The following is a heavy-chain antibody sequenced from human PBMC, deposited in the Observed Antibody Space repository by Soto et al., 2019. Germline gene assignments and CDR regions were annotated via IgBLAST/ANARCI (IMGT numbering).Heavy chain of an antibody. CDR2: IYYSGST. Sequence: QLQLQESGPGLVKPSATLSLTCTVSGGSISSSSYSWAWIRQPPGKGLEWIGSIYYSGSTYYNPSLKSRVTISGDTSKNQSSLKLSSVTAADTAVYYCARGYYDSSGYYNLDYWGQGTLVTVSS. V-gene: IGHV4-39*01. J-gene: IGHJ4*02. CDR3: ARGYYDSSGYYNLDY. D-gene: IGHD3-22*01. CDR1: GGSISSSSYS.